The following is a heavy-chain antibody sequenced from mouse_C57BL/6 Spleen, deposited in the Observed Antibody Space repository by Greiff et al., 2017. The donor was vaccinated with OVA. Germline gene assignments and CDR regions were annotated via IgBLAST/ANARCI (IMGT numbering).Heavy chain of an antibody. V-gene: IGHV1-26*01. D-gene: IGHD1-1*01. CDR2: INPNNGGT. Sequence: VQLQQSGPELVKPGASVKISCKASGYTFTDYYMNWVKQSHGKSLEWIGDINPNNGGTSYNQKFKGKATLTVDKSSSTAYMELRSLTSEDSAVYYCARTSFQLSTGAMDYWGQGTSVTVSS. CDR3: ARTSFQLSTGAMDY. CDR1: GYTFTDYY. J-gene: IGHJ4*01.